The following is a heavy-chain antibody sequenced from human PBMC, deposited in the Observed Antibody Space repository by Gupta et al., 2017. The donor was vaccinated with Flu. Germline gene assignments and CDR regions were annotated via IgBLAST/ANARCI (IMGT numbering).Heavy chain of an antibody. CDR2: IWYDGSNK. D-gene: IGHD4-17*01. V-gene: IGHV3-33*01. J-gene: IGHJ4*02. CDR3: ARDGGYGDYGPYYFDY. CDR1: GFTFSSYG. Sequence: QVQLVESGGGVVQPGRSLRLSCAASGFTFSSYGMHWVRQAPGKGLEWVAVIWYDGSNKYYADSVKGRFTISRDNSKNTLYLQMNSLRAEDTAVYYCARDGGYGDYGPYYFDYWGQGTLVTVSS.